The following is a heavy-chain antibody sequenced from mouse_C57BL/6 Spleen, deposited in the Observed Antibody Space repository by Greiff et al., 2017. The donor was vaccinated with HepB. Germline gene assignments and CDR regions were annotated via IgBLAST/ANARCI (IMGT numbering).Heavy chain of an antibody. V-gene: IGHV1-64*01. Sequence: QVQLQQSGAELVKPGASVKLSCKASGYTFTSYWMHWVKQRPGQGLEWIGMIHPNSGSTNYNEKFKSKATLTVDKSSSTAYMQLSSLTSEDSAVYYCAREGYQRYFDYWGQGTTLTVSS. D-gene: IGHD2-2*01. CDR1: GYTFTSYW. CDR2: IHPNSGST. J-gene: IGHJ2*01. CDR3: AREGYQRYFDY.